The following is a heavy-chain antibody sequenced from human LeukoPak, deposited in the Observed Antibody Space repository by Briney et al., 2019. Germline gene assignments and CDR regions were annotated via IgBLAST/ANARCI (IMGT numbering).Heavy chain of an antibody. V-gene: IGHV3-30*18. CDR2: ISYDGSNK. D-gene: IGHD4-23*01. Sequence: GGSLRLSCAASGFTFSSYGMHWVRQAPGKGLEWVAVISYDGSNKYYADSVKGRFTISRDNSKNTLYLQMNSLRAEDTAVYYCAQVSGGNTPADYWGQGTLVTVSS. CDR1: GFTFSSYG. J-gene: IGHJ4*02. CDR3: AQVSGGNTPADY.